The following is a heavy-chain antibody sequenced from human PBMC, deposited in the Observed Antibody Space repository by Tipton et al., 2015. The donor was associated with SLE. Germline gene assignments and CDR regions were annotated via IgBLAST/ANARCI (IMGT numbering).Heavy chain of an antibody. V-gene: IGHV4-4*07. J-gene: IGHJ4*02. CDR3: ARDWGGEALDF. CDR1: GGSISTNY. D-gene: IGHD2-21*01. Sequence: TLSLTCIVSGGSISTNYWSWIRQPAGKGLEWIGRAYSSGSTDYNPSLESRVTMPLDTSKSQFSLKLTSVTAADTAVYYCARDWGGEALDFWGQRTLVTVSS. CDR2: AYSSGST.